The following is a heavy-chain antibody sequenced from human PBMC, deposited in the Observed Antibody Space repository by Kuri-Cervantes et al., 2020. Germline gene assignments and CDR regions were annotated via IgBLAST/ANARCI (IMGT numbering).Heavy chain of an antibody. CDR3: ARVWSYYYDSSGYLWFDP. CDR2: IIPILGIA. CDR1: GGTFSSYT. J-gene: IGHJ5*02. V-gene: IGHV1-69*02. Sequence: SVKVSCKASGGTFSSYTISWLRQAPGQGLEWMGRIIPILGIANYAQKLQGRVTMTTDTSTSTDYMELRSLRSDDTAVYYCARVWSYYYDSSGYLWFDPWGQGTLVTVSS. D-gene: IGHD3-22*01.